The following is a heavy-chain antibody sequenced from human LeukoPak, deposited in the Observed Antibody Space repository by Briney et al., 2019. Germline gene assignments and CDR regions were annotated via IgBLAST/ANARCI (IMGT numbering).Heavy chain of an antibody. Sequence: GGSLSLSCAGSAFTFSSYWMSWVRQAPGKGPEWVANIKDDGSEKYYLDSVKGRFTISRDNAKNTLYLQMNSLRAEDTAVYYCARGGWFGESSTFDYWGQGTLVTVSS. D-gene: IGHD3-10*01. CDR3: ARGGWFGESSTFDY. J-gene: IGHJ4*02. CDR1: AFTFSSYW. CDR2: IKDDGSEK. V-gene: IGHV3-7*01.